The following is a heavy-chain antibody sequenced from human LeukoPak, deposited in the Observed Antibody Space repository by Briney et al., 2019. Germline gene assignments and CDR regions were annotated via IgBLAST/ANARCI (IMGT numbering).Heavy chain of an antibody. D-gene: IGHD2-15*01. CDR2: ISGSGIGGRT. Sequence: GGSLRLSCAASGFTFSSYAMSWFRQAPGKGLEWVSGISGSGIGGRTHYADSVKGRFTISRDNSKNTLYLQMNSLRAEDTAVYYCARDSVALEDTGDMDVWGKGTTVTVSS. J-gene: IGHJ6*03. CDR3: ARDSVALEDTGDMDV. CDR1: GFTFSSYA. V-gene: IGHV3-23*01.